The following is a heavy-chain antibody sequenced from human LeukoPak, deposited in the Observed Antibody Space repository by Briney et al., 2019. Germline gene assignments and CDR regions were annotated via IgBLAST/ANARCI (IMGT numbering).Heavy chain of an antibody. D-gene: IGHD3-3*01. V-gene: IGHV3-11*01. J-gene: IGHJ4*02. CDR1: GFACREYY. Sequence: AMRLASAASGFACREYYMRGIRPAPGEVLEWVSYISSSGSTIYYADSVKGRFTISRDNAKNSLYLQMNSLRAEDTAVYYCARDQEFDFSSGYLDYWGQGTLVTVSS. CDR3: ARDQEFDFSSGYLDY. CDR2: ISSSGSTI.